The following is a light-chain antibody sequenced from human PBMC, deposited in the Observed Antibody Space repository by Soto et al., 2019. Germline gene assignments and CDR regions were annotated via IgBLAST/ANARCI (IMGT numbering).Light chain of an antibody. CDR3: QHRSIWPVS. V-gene: IGKV3-11*01. CDR1: QSVNNY. J-gene: IGKJ5*01. CDR2: DAS. Sequence: EIVLTQSPATLSLSPGERATLSCRASQSVNNYLHWYQQKPGQAPRLLILDASNRATGIPARFSGSGSATDFTLTISSLEPEDFAVYYCQHRSIWPVSFGQGTRLEIK.